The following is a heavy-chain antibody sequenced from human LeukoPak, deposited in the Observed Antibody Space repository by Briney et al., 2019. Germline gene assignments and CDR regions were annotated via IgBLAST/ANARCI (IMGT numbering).Heavy chain of an antibody. V-gene: IGHV1-69*05. CDR2: IIPIFGTA. Sequence: SVKVSCKASGGTFSSYAISWVRQALGQGLEWRGGIIPIFGTANYAQKFQGRVTITTDESTSTAYMELSSLRTEDTAVYYCARVLAGYCSCTSCYRYYYMDVWGKGTTVTVSS. CDR3: ARVLAGYCSCTSCYRYYYMDV. D-gene: IGHD2-2*02. J-gene: IGHJ6*03. CDR1: GGTFSSYA.